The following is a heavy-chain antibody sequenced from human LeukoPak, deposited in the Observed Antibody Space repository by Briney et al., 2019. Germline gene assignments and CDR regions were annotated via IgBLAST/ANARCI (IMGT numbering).Heavy chain of an antibody. V-gene: IGHV1-8*01. Sequence: ASVKVSCKASGYTFTTYDINWVRQATGQGPEWMGWMNPNSGNTGYAQKFQGRVTMTRSTSISTVYMELTSLRSEDTAVYYCARSDYGDGDAFDIWGQGTMVTVS. CDR2: MNPNSGNT. D-gene: IGHD4-17*01. J-gene: IGHJ3*02. CDR1: GYTFTTYD. CDR3: ARSDYGDGDAFDI.